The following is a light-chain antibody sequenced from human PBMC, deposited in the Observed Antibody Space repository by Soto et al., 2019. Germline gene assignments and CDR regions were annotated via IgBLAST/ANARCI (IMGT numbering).Light chain of an antibody. CDR1: QTISSW. V-gene: IGKV1-5*03. CDR3: LHYNRYSRT. CDR2: KAS. J-gene: IGKJ1*01. Sequence: DIQMTQSPSTXSASVGDRGTITCRASQTISSWLAWYQQQTGKAPKLLIYKASTLENGVSSRFSGSGSGTEFTLTLSSLQPDDFSTYYCLHYNRYSRTLGHGTKV.